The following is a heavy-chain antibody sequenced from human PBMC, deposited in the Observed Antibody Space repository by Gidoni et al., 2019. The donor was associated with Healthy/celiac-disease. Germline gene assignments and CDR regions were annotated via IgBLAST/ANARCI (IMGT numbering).Heavy chain of an antibody. Sequence: QLQLQESGPGLVKPSETLSLTCTVSGGSISSSSYYWDWIRQPPGKGLEWIGSIYYSGSTYYNPSLKSRVTISVDTSKNQFSLKLSSVTAADTAVYYCARFCALWFGELLGECDAFDIWGQGTMVTVSS. CDR1: GGSISSSSYY. CDR2: IYYSGST. CDR3: ARFCALWFGELLGECDAFDI. V-gene: IGHV4-39*01. J-gene: IGHJ3*02. D-gene: IGHD3-10*01.